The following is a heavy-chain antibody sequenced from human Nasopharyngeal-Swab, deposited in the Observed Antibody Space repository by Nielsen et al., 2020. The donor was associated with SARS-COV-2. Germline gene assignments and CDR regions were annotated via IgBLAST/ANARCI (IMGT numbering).Heavy chain of an antibody. Sequence: WVRQASGQGLEWMGGFDPEDGEAIYAQKFQGRVTMTRKTSIRTAYMELSSLRSEDKAVYYCARGVTGTVVVPAATDGGGGDDAFDIWGQGTMVTVSS. J-gene: IGHJ3*02. CDR2: FDPEDGEA. D-gene: IGHD2-2*01. CDR3: ARGVTGTVVVPAATDGGGGDDAFDI. V-gene: IGHV1-24*01.